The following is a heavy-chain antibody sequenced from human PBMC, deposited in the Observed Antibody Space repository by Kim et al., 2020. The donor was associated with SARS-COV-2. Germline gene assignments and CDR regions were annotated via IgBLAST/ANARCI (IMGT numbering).Heavy chain of an antibody. CDR3: ATGIQLWSDAFDI. CDR2: ISSNGGST. CDR1: GFTFSSYA. J-gene: IGHJ3*02. D-gene: IGHD5-18*01. Sequence: GGSLRLSCAASGFTFSSYAMHWVRQAPGKGLEYVSAISSNGGSTYYANSVKGRFTISRDNSKNTLYLQMGSLRAEDMAVYYCATGIQLWSDAFDIWGQGTMVTVSS. V-gene: IGHV3-64*01.